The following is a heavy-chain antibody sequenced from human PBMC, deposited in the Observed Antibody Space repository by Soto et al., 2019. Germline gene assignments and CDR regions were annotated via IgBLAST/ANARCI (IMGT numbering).Heavy chain of an antibody. D-gene: IGHD2-2*03. Sequence: ASVKVSCKASGYTFTSYGISWVRQAPGQGLEWMGWISAYNGNTNYAQKLQGRVTMTTDTSTSTAYMELRSLRSDDTAVYYCARDYGYCSSTSCAKVDTFDIWGQGTMVTVSS. V-gene: IGHV1-18*04. CDR1: GYTFTSYG. CDR3: ARDYGYCSSTSCAKVDTFDI. J-gene: IGHJ3*02. CDR2: ISAYNGNT.